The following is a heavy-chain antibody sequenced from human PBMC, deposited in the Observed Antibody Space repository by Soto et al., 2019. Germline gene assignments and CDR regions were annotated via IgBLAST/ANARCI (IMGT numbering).Heavy chain of an antibody. J-gene: IGHJ5*02. V-gene: IGHV4-59*01. CDR3: AHFSDLEWFDP. Sequence: QVQLQESGPGLVRPSETLSLTCTVSGGSISRYFWSWIRQSPGKGLEWIGYIFYTWSTTYNPSLKSRVTISIDTSKIQFSLKLSSLTAADTAVYYCAHFSDLEWFDPWGQGTLVTVSS. CDR2: IFYTWST. D-gene: IGHD2-21*01. CDR1: GGSISRYF.